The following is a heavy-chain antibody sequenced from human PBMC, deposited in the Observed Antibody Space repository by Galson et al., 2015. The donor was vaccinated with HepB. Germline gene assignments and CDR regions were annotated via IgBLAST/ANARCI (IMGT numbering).Heavy chain of an antibody. CDR1: GYTFTGYY. CDR3: ARDSRYSSSHYYMDV. V-gene: IGHV1-2*02. D-gene: IGHD6-13*01. J-gene: IGHJ6*03. Sequence: SVKVSCKASGYTFTGYYMHWVRQAPGQGLEWMGWINPNSGGTNYAQKFQGRVTMTRDTSISTAYMELSRLRSDDTAVYYCARDSRYSSSHYYMDVWGKGTTATVSS. CDR2: INPNSGGT.